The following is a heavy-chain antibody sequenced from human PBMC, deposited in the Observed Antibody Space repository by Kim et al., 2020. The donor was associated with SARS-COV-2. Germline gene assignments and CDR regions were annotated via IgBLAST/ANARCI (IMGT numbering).Heavy chain of an antibody. D-gene: IGHD3-10*01. CDR3: ARVLPTGSYYGMDV. CDR1: GYTFTGYY. Sequence: ASVKVSCKASGYTFTGYYMHWVRQAPGQGLEWMGRINPNSGGTNYAQKFQGRVTMTRDTSISTAYMELSRLRSDDTAVYYCARVLPTGSYYGMDVWGQWTTVTVSS. V-gene: IGHV1-2*06. CDR2: INPNSGGT. J-gene: IGHJ6*02.